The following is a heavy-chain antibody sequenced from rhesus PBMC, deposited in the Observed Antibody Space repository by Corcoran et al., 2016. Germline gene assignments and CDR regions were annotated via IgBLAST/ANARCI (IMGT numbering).Heavy chain of an antibody. V-gene: IGHV4-106*01. CDR2: IYGSGGGT. D-gene: IGHD3-9*01. CDR3: ARDHLANPYYEDDYGYYYYGLDS. J-gene: IGHJ6*01. Sequence: QVQLQESGPGLVKPSETLSLTCAVSGGSISDDYYWSRTRQPPGKGLEWIGYIYGSGGGTNYNPSLKSRVTISIDTSKNQFSLKLSSVTAADTAVYYCARDHLANPYYEDDYGYYYYGLDSWGQGVVVTVSS. CDR1: GGSISDDYY.